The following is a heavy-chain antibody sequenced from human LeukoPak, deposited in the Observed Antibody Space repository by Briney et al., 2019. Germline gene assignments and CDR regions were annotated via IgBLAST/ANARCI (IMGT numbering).Heavy chain of an antibody. CDR2: IYYSGNT. CDR3: ARAAPRGVINPADY. Sequence: PSETLSLTCTVSGDSVSNGDYYWNWIRQPPGKGLEWIGIIYYSGNTRYNPALKSRVTISVDTSKNQFSLKLSSVTAADTAVYYCARAAPRGVINPADYWGQGTLVTVSS. V-gene: IGHV4-61*08. CDR1: GDSVSNGDYY. J-gene: IGHJ4*02. D-gene: IGHD3-10*01.